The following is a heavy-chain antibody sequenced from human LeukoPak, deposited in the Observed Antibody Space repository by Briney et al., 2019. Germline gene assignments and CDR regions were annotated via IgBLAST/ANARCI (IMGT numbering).Heavy chain of an antibody. D-gene: IGHD6-19*01. CDR3: ARHVVPYSSGLTGFDY. CDR1: GYTFATCW. J-gene: IGHJ4*02. CDR2: LYPGDYDT. Sequence: GESLQISCKGSGYTFATCWLGWARQMPGKGLEWMGILYPGDYDTRYSPSFQGEVTISADKSITTAYLQWSSLKASDTAMYYCARHVVPYSSGLTGFDYWGQGTLVTVSS. V-gene: IGHV5-51*01.